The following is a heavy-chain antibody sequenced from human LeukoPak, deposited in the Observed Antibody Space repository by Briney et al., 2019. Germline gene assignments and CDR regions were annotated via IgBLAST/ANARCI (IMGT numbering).Heavy chain of an antibody. D-gene: IGHD4-17*01. V-gene: IGHV3-13*01. CDR3: ARDSVTTAPYGMDV. J-gene: IGHJ6*02. Sequence: GGSLRLSCAASGFTFSSYDMHWVRQATGKGLEWVSAIGTAGDTYYPGSVKGRFTISRENAKNSLYLQMNSLRAGDTALYYCARDSVTTAPYGMDVWGQGTTVTVSS. CDR1: GFTFSSYD. CDR2: IGTAGDT.